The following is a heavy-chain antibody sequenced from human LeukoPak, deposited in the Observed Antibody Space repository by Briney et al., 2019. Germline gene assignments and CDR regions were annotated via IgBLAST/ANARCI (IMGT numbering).Heavy chain of an antibody. V-gene: IGHV3-20*04. Sequence: LGGSLRLSCAASGFSFDDLGMTWVRQVPGKGLEWVAGINWNGASTGYADSVRGRFTISRDNAKNSLYLQMNSLRAEDTALYYCARTVLPKIKFCDSSYFMDVWGKGTTVNVS. CDR2: INWNGAST. D-gene: IGHD6-6*01. CDR1: GFSFDDLG. CDR3: ARTVLPKIKFCDSSYFMDV. J-gene: IGHJ6*03.